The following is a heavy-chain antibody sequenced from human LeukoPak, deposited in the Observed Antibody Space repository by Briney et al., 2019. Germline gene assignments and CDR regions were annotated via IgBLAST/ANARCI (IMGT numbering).Heavy chain of an antibody. CDR2: ISAYNGNT. CDR1: GYTFTSYG. J-gene: IGHJ6*02. D-gene: IGHD5-18*01. Sequence: ASVKVSCKASGYTFTSYGTSWVRQAPGQGLEWMGWISAYNGNTNYAQKLQGRVTMTTDTSTSTAYMELRSLRSDDTAVYYCARTSGIQLWLPPYYYYGMDVWGQGTTVTVSS. V-gene: IGHV1-18*01. CDR3: ARTSGIQLWLPPYYYYGMDV.